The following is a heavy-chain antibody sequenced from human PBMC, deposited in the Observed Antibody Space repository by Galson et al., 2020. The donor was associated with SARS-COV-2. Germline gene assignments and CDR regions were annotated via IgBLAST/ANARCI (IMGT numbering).Heavy chain of an antibody. V-gene: IGHV1-2*02. CDR2: INPNSGGT. CDR3: ARVPHDYGDHGWFDP. J-gene: IGHJ5*02. CDR1: GYTFTGYY. Sequence: ASVKVSCKASGYTFTGYYMHWVRQAPGQGLEWMGWINPNSGGTNYAQKFQGRVTMTRDTSISTAYMELSRLRSDDTAVYYCARVPHDYGDHGWFDPWGQGTLVTVSS. D-gene: IGHD4-17*01.